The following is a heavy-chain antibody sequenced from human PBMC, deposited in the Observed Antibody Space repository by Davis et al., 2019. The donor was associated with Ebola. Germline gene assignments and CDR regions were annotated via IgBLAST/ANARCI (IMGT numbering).Heavy chain of an antibody. CDR3: ARGWLRGGMDV. D-gene: IGHD5-18*01. V-gene: IGHV6-1*01. CDR2: TYYKPKLYN. J-gene: IGHJ6*04. CDR1: GDSVSGGSGA. Sequence: HSQTLSLTCAISGDSVSGGSGAWNWIRQSPSRGLEWLGRTYYKPKLYNDYAGSVKSRNTINPDTSKNQFTLQLTSVTPEDTALSYCARGWLRGGMDVWGEGTTVTVSS.